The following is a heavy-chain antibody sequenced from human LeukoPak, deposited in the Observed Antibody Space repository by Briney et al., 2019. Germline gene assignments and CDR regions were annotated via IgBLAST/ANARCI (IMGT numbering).Heavy chain of an antibody. CDR3: ARDLVVRGRWSWFDP. Sequence: GGSLRLSCAASGFTFSSYGMHWVRQAPGKGLEWVAFIRYDGSNKYYADSVKGRFTISRDNSKNMLYLQMNSLRAEDTAVYYCARDLVVRGRWSWFDPWGQGTLVTVSS. J-gene: IGHJ5*02. V-gene: IGHV3-30*02. D-gene: IGHD3-10*01. CDR2: IRYDGSNK. CDR1: GFTFSSYG.